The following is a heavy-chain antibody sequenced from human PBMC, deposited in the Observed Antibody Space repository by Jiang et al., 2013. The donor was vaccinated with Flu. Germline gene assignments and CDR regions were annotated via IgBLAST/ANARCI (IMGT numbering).Heavy chain of an antibody. Sequence: SGAEVKKPGASVKVSCKASGYTFTSYYMHWVRQAPGQGLEWMGIINPSGGSTSYAQKFQGRVTMTRDTSTSTVYMEPSSLRSEDTAVYYCARDPEYSSSSEMSHEXYYYYGMDVWGQGTRRSP. CDR3: ARDPEYSSSSEMSHEXYYYYGMDV. CDR2: INPSGGST. D-gene: IGHD6-6*01. CDR1: GYTFTSYY. J-gene: IGHJ6*02. V-gene: IGHV1-46*01.